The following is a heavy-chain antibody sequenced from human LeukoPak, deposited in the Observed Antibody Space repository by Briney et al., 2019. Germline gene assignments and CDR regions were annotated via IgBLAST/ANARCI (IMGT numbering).Heavy chain of an antibody. CDR2: ISSSGSTI. J-gene: IGHJ5*02. Sequence: GGSLRLSCAASGFTFSDYYMSWIRQAPGKGLEWVSYISSSGSTIYYADSVKGRFTISRDNAKNSLYLQMNSLRAEDTAVYYCARDPGSSSSKWFDPWGQGTLVTVSS. D-gene: IGHD6-6*01. V-gene: IGHV3-11*01. CDR1: GFTFSDYY. CDR3: ARDPGSSSSKWFDP.